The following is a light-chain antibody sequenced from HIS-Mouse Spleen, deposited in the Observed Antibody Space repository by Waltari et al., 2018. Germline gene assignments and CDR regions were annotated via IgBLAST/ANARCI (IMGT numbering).Light chain of an antibody. Sequence: EIVMTQSPATLSVSPGERATLSCRASQSVSSNLAWYQQKPGQAPRRLIYGASTRATGTPARFSGSGSGTEFTLTISSMQSEDFAVYYCQQYNNWPPVTFGQGTRLEIK. J-gene: IGKJ5*01. CDR1: QSVSSN. V-gene: IGKV3-15*01. CDR2: GAS. CDR3: QQYNNWPPVT.